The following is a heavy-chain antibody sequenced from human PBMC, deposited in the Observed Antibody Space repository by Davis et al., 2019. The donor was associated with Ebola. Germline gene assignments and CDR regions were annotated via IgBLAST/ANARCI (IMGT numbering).Heavy chain of an antibody. CDR2: ISGSGGST. V-gene: IGHV3-23*01. D-gene: IGHD6-6*01. Sequence: PGGSLRLSCAASQFTFSSYAMTWVRQAPGKGLEWVSAISGSGGSTYYADSVKGRFTISRDNSKKTLYLQMNSLRAEDTAVYYCAKDRAKQSSIAALPDYWGQGTLVTVSS. J-gene: IGHJ4*02. CDR1: QFTFSSYA. CDR3: AKDRAKQSSIAALPDY.